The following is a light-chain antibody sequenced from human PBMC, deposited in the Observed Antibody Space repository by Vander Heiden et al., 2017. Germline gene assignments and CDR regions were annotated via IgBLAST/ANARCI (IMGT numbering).Light chain of an antibody. CDR1: QSVSSSY. CDR3: QQDGSSPT. J-gene: IGKJ3*01. CDR2: GAS. V-gene: IGKV3-20*01. Sequence: ELVLTQSPGTLSLSPGERATLSCRASQSVSSSYLAWYQQKPGQAPRLFIYGASSRATGIPDRFSGSGSGTDFTLTISRLEPEDFAVYYCQQDGSSPTFGPGTKVDIK.